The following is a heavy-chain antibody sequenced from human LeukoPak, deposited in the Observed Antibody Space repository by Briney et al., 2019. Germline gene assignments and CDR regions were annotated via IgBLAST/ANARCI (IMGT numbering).Heavy chain of an antibody. CDR2: ISSSGSTI. V-gene: IGHV3-11*01. CDR3: ARDLGYDSSGYPEDY. J-gene: IGHJ4*02. CDR1: GFTFSDYY. D-gene: IGHD3-22*01. Sequence: GGSLRLSCAASGFTFSDYYMSWIRQAPGKGLEWVSYISSSGSTIYYADSVEGRFTISRDNAKNSLYLQMNSLRAEDTAVYYCARDLGYDSSGYPEDYWGQGTLVTVSS.